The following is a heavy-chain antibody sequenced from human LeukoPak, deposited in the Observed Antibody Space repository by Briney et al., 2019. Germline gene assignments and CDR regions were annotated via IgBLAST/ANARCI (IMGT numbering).Heavy chain of an antibody. J-gene: IGHJ5*02. CDR2: IIPIFGTA. CDR1: GGTFSSYA. Sequence: GSSVKVSCKASGGTFSSYAISWVRQAPGQGLEWMGRIIPIFGTANYAQKLQGRVTITTNESTSTAYMELSSLRSEDTAVYYCAREGSCGYNNWFDPWGQGTLVTVSS. D-gene: IGHD3-22*01. V-gene: IGHV1-69*05. CDR3: AREGSCGYNNWFDP.